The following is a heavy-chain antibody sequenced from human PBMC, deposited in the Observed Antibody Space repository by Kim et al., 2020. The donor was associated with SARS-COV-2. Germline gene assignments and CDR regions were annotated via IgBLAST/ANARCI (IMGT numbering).Heavy chain of an antibody. V-gene: IGHV3-33*06. J-gene: IGHJ4*02. D-gene: IGHD5-12*01. CDR3: AKGRGGYNNKGWFY. Sequence: GGSLRLSCAASGFTFSSYGMHWVRQAPGKGLEWVAVIWSDGSNKYYADSVKGRFTITRDNSKNTLYLQMNSLRAEDTAVYYCAKGRGGYNNKGWFYWGQGTLVTVSS. CDR2: IWSDGSNK. CDR1: GFTFSSYG.